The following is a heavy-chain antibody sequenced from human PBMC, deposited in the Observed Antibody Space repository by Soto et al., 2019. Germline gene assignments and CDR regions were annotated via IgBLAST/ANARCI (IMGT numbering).Heavy chain of an antibody. V-gene: IGHV3-30-3*01. CDR1: GFTFSGYA. J-gene: IGHJ4*02. Sequence: QVQLVESGGGVVQAGRSLRLSCATSGFTFSGYAMHWVRQAPGKGLEWVAVISYDGTSEYYADSVKGRFTMSRDNSKNTRYLQMNSLRAEYTAVYYCARSRGSTGFYYVDYWGQGTLATVSS. CDR3: ARSRGSTGFYYVDY. CDR2: ISYDGTSE. D-gene: IGHD2-8*02.